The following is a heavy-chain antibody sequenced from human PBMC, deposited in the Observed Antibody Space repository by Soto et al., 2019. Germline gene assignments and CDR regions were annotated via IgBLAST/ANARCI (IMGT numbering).Heavy chain of an antibody. Sequence: SVKVSCKASGGTFSSSALSCVRQAPGQGLEWMGGIVPIFGTANYAQKFQGRVTITADESTSTAYMELSSLRSEDTAVYYCAMYCSSTSCYPVWFDPSGQRTLVTVSS. CDR1: GGTFSSSA. V-gene: IGHV1-69*13. D-gene: IGHD2-2*01. CDR2: IVPIFGTA. J-gene: IGHJ5*02. CDR3: AMYCSSTSCYPVWFDP.